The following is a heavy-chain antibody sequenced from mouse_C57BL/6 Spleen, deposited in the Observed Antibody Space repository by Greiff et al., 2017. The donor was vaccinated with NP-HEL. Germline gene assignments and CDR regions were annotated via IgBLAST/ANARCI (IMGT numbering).Heavy chain of an antibody. J-gene: IGHJ3*01. D-gene: IGHD2-4*01. CDR3: ARSGYDYDGFAY. CDR2: IHPNSGST. CDR1: GYTFTSYW. Sequence: QVQLQQSGAELVKPGASVKLSCKASGYTFTSYWMHWVKQRPGQGLEWIGMIHPNSGSTNYNEKFKSKATLTVDKSSSTAYMQLSSLTSEDSAVYYCARSGYDYDGFAYWGQGTLVTVSA. V-gene: IGHV1-64*01.